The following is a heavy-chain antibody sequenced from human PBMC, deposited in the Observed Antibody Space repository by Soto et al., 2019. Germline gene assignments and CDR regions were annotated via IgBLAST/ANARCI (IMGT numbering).Heavy chain of an antibody. J-gene: IGHJ4*02. CDR1: GFTFSSYA. CDR2: ISGSGGST. Sequence: EVQLLESGGGLVQPGGSLRLSCAASGFTFSSYAISWVRQAPGKGLEWVSAISGSGGSTYYADSVKGRFTISRDNSQNTLYLQMNSLRAEDTAVYYCAKSTGVLGGGRPFDYWGQGTLVTVSS. V-gene: IGHV3-23*01. D-gene: IGHD3-16*01. CDR3: AKSTGVLGGGRPFDY.